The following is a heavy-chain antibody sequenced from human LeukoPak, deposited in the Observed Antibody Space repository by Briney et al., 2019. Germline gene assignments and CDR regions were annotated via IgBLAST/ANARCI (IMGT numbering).Heavy chain of an antibody. D-gene: IGHD5-18*01. J-gene: IGHJ4*02. CDR2: ISGSGENI. V-gene: IGHV3-23*01. CDR3: ARLQGPYEKWLPFDY. Sequence: GGSLRLSCAASGFTFSAYSMTWVRQAPGKGPEWVSTISGSGENIYFADSMKGRFTISRDNSKNSLSLQLNSLRAEDTAIYYCARLQGPYEKWLPFDYWGQGTLVTVSS. CDR1: GFTFSAYS.